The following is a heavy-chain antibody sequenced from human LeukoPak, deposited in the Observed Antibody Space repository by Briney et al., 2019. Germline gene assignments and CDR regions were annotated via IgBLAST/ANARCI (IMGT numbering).Heavy chain of an antibody. CDR2: MNPNSGNT. V-gene: IGHV1-8*02. D-gene: IGHD5-18*01. J-gene: IGHJ4*02. CDR3: ARGGPLLIGYSCGWYLSDYYFDY. CDR1: GGTFSSYA. Sequence: ASVKVSCKASGGTFSSYAISWVRQAPGQGLEWMGWMNPNSGNTGYAQKFQGRVTMTRNTSISTAYMELSSLRSEDTAVYYCARGGPLLIGYSCGWYLSDYYFDYWGQGTLVTVSS.